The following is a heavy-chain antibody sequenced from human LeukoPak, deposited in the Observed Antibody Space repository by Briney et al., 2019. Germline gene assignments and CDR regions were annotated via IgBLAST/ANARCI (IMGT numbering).Heavy chain of an antibody. CDR1: GFTFRSYS. CDR3: ARDAVVPAAVFIDY. CDR2: ISGSSSYI. Sequence: TGGSLRLSCAASGFTFRSYSMNWVRQAPGKGLEWVSSISGSSSYIYYADSVKGRFTISRDNAKNSLYLQMNSLRAEDTAVYYCARDAVVPAAVFIDYWGQGTLVTVSS. D-gene: IGHD2-2*01. V-gene: IGHV3-21*01. J-gene: IGHJ4*02.